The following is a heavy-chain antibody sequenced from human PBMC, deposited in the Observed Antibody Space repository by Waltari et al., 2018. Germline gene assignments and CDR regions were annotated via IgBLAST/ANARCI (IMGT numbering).Heavy chain of an antibody. J-gene: IGHJ3*02. V-gene: IGHV3-7*01. CDR3: ARDQWFAFDI. CDR2: IKKDGSEE. CDR1: DFTLISYW. D-gene: IGHD3-22*01. Sequence: EVQLVESGGGLVQPGGSLRLSCAASDFTLISYWMSWVRQAPGKGLEWVANIKKDGSEEYYVDSVRGRFTISRDNAKNSLYLQMNSLRPEDTAVYYCARDQWFAFDIWGQGTMVTVSS.